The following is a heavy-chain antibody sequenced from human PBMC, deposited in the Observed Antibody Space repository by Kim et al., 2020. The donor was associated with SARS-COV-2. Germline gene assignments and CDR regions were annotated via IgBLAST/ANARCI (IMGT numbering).Heavy chain of an antibody. CDR3: ARAQHIVVVTAIHDY. V-gene: IGHV1-18*01. J-gene: IGHJ4*02. CDR2: ISAYNGNT. CDR1: GYTFTSYG. D-gene: IGHD2-21*02. Sequence: ASVKVSCKASGYTFTSYGISWVRQAPGQGLEWMGWISAYNGNTNYAQKLQGRVTMTTDTSTSTAYMELRSLRSDDTAVYYCARAQHIVVVTAIHDYWGQGTLVTVSS.